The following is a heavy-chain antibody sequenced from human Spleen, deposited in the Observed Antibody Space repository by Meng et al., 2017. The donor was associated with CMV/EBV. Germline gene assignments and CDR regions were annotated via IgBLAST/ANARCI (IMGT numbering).Heavy chain of an antibody. D-gene: IGHD2-2*01. J-gene: IGHJ6*02. CDR2: IYDSGTT. CDR1: RGSMSSADYY. CDR3: ARSTRLNYYYYYGMDV. V-gene: IGHV4-30-4*08. Sequence: SETLSLTCTVSRGSMSSADYYWTWIRQPPGEGLEWIGNIYDSGTTYYNPSLKSRVTISVDTSKNQFSLKLSSVTAADTAVYYCARSTRLNYYYYYGMDVWGQGTTVTVSS.